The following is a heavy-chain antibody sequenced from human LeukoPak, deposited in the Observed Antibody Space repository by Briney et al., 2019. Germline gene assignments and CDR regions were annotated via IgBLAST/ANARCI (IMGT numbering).Heavy chain of an antibody. D-gene: IGHD2/OR15-2a*01. CDR1: GFTFSSYA. J-gene: IGHJ6*02. V-gene: IGHV3-23*01. CDR3: AKSMAPYYYGMDV. Sequence: GGSLRLSCAASGFTFSSYAMSWVRQAPGKGLEWVSAISGSGGSTYYADSVKGRFTISRDNSKNTLYLQMNSLRAEDMAVYYCAKSMAPYYYGMDVWGQGTTVTVSS. CDR2: ISGSGGST.